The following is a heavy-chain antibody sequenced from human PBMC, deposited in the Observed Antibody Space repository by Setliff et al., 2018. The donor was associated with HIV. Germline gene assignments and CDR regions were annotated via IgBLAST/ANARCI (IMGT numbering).Heavy chain of an antibody. D-gene: IGHD2-2*01. V-gene: IGHV1-3*01. CDR2: INAGNGDT. Sequence: ASVKVSCKASGYTFTSYDINWVRQATGQGLEWMGWINAGNGDTKFSEKFQGRVTITRDTSASIAYMELSRLRSEDTAVYYCARVWPRGLISFYGYWGQGTLVTVSS. CDR1: GYTFTSYD. CDR3: ARVWPRGLISFYGY. J-gene: IGHJ4*02.